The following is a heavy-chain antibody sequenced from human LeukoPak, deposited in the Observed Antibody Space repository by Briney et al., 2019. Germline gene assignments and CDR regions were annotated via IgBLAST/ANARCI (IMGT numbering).Heavy chain of an antibody. CDR2: TYPGDSDT. CDR1: GSAFTNYW. CDR3: ARHSYMTATPIPDY. Sequence: GESLQISCKGSGSAFTNYWIGWVRPMPGKGLEWMGITYPGDSDTRYSPSFQGQVTISVDKSISTAHLQWSSLKASDTAMYYCARHSYMTATPIPDYWGQGTLVTVSS. J-gene: IGHJ4*02. V-gene: IGHV5-51*01. D-gene: IGHD2-21*02.